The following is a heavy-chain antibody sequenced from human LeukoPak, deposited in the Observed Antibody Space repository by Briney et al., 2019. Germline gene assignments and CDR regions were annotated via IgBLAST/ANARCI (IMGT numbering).Heavy chain of an antibody. D-gene: IGHD3-10*01. V-gene: IGHV3-48*01. CDR1: RFTFSSYS. CDR2: ISSSSNTI. Sequence: HPGGSLRLSCAASRFTFSSYSMNWVRQAPGKGLEWVSYISSSSNTIYYADSVKGRFTTSRDNSKNTLYLQMNSLRAEDTAVYYCAKGLSSDTYYDYWGQGTLVTVSS. J-gene: IGHJ4*02. CDR3: AKGLSSDTYYDY.